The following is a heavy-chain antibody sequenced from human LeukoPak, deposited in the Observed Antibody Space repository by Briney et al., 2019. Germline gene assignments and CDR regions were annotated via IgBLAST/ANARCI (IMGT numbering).Heavy chain of an antibody. J-gene: IGHJ4*02. CDR3: ARGLGIAAAVDY. CDR2: MNPNSGNT. CDR1: GYTFTSYD. D-gene: IGHD6-13*01. Sequence: ASVKVSCKASGYTFTSYDINWVRQATGQGLEWMGWMNPNSGNTGYAQKFQGRGTMTRNTSISTAYMELSSLRSEDTAVYYCARGLGIAAAVDYWGQGTLVTVSS. V-gene: IGHV1-8*01.